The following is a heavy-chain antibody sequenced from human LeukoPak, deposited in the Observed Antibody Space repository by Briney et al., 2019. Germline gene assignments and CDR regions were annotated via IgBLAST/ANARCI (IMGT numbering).Heavy chain of an antibody. CDR2: IYSSGST. J-gene: IGHJ4*02. V-gene: IGHV4-4*07. Sequence: PSETLSLTCTVSGGSITSYYWSWIRQPAGKGLEWIGRIYSSGSTNHNPSLKSRVTMSIDTSKNQFSLTLSSVTAADPAVYYCARGLRSLDYWGQGTLVTVSS. CDR3: ARGLRSLDY. CDR1: GGSITSYY. D-gene: IGHD5-12*01.